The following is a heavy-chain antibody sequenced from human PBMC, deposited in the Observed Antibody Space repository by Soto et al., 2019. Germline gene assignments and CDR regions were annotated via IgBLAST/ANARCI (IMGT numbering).Heavy chain of an antibody. Sequence: EVQLVESGGGLVQPGGSLKLSCAASGFTFSGSVMHWVRQASGKGLEWVGRIRSKANTYATAYAVSVKGRFTISRDDSRNTAYLQMNSLKTEETAVYYCARGVYDFWSGHPKGLDYWGQGTVVTVSS. J-gene: IGHJ4*02. CDR2: IRSKANTYAT. CDR1: GFTFSGSV. D-gene: IGHD3-3*01. V-gene: IGHV3-73*02. CDR3: ARGVYDFWSGHPKGLDY.